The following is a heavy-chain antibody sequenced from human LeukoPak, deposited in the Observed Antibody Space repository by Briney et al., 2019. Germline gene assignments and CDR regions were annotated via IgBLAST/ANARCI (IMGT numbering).Heavy chain of an antibody. Sequence: PSETLSLTCTVSGGSISSYYWSWIRQPAGKGLEWIGRIYTSGSTNYNPSLKSRVTISVDTSKNQFSLKLSSVTAADTAVYYCARLTMGGSYSHVFDYWGQGTLVTVSS. CDR2: IYTSGST. CDR1: GGSISSYY. D-gene: IGHD5-18*01. J-gene: IGHJ4*02. V-gene: IGHV4-4*07. CDR3: ARLTMGGSYSHVFDY.